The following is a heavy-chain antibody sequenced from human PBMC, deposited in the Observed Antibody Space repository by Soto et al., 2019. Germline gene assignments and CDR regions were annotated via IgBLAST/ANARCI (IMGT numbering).Heavy chain of an antibody. CDR2: ISGSGGST. CDR3: AKYLRRYSHSKTDY. V-gene: IGHV3-23*01. D-gene: IGHD2-15*01. J-gene: IGHJ4*02. Sequence: GGSLRLSCAASGFTFSSYAMSWVRQAPGKGLEWVSAISGSGGSTYYADSVKGRFTISRDNSKNTLYLQMNSLRAEDTAVYYCAKYLRRYSHSKTDYWGQGTLVTVSS. CDR1: GFTFSSYA.